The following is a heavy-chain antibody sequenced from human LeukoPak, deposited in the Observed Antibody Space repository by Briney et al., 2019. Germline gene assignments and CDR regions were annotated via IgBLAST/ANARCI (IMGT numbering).Heavy chain of an antibody. Sequence: SETLSLTCAVYGGSSSGYYWSWIRQPPGKGLEWIGEINHSGSTNYNPSLKSRVTISVDTSKNQFSLKLSSVTAADTAVYYCARGQWLVHWFDPWGQGTLVTVSS. V-gene: IGHV4-34*01. J-gene: IGHJ5*02. CDR1: GGSSSGYY. D-gene: IGHD6-19*01. CDR3: ARGQWLVHWFDP. CDR2: INHSGST.